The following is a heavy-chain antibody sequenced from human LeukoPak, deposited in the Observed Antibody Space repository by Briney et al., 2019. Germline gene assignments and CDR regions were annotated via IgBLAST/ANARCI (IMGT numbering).Heavy chain of an antibody. CDR2: ITGSGGNT. CDR3: ARAASSSWPSYYYGMDV. CDR1: GFIFSSYS. D-gene: IGHD6-13*01. J-gene: IGHJ6*02. V-gene: IGHV3-23*01. Sequence: GGSLRLSCAASGFIFSSYSMSWVRQAPGKGLEWVSVITGSGGNTYYADSVKGRFTVSKDNSKNTVYLQMSSLRVDDTAVYYCARAASSSWPSYYYGMDVWGQGTTVTVSS.